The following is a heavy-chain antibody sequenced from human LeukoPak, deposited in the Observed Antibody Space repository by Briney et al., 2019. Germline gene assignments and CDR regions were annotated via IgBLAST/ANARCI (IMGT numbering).Heavy chain of an antibody. Sequence: SETLSLTGTVYAGSISSYYWGWLRPPAGKGRVWIGRIYTGGSTNYNPSLKSRVTMSVGTSKNQFSLKLSSVTAADTAVYYCARDRYYDSSGYYYYYYMDVWGKGTTVTVS. J-gene: IGHJ6*03. D-gene: IGHD3-22*01. CDR2: IYTGGST. V-gene: IGHV4-4*07. CDR1: AGSISSYY. CDR3: ARDRYYDSSGYYYYYYMDV.